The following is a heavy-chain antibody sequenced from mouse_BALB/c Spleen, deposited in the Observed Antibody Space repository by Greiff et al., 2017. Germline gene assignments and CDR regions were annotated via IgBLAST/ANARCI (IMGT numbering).Heavy chain of an antibody. J-gene: IGHJ4*01. CDR1: GFTFTDYY. V-gene: IGHV7-3*02. Sequence: EVQLVESGGGLVQPGGSLRLSCATSGFTFTDYYMSWVRQPPGKALEWLGFIRNKANGYTTEYSASVKGRFTISRDNSQSILYLQMNTLRAEDSATYYCARDGNYYAMDDWGQGTSVTVSS. D-gene: IGHD2-1*01. CDR3: ARDGNYYAMDD. CDR2: IRNKANGYTT.